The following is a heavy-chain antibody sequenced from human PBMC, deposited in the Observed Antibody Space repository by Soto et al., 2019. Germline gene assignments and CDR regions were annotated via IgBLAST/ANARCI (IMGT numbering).Heavy chain of an antibody. CDR1: GFTFNTHW. Sequence: GGSLRLSCTASGFTFNTHWMHWVRQAPGKGLVWVSRIYFDGITTNYADSVKGRLTASRDNAKNTVYLHVNTLRDEDTAVYYCARGGAMGVDYWGQGTLVTVSS. CDR2: IYFDGITT. D-gene: IGHD1-26*01. CDR3: ARGGAMGVDY. V-gene: IGHV3-74*01. J-gene: IGHJ4*02.